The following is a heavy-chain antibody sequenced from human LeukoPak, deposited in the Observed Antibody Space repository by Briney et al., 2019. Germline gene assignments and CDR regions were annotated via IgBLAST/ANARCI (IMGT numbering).Heavy chain of an antibody. Sequence: PGGSLRLSCAASGFTFSSYTMNWVRQPPGKGLEWVSSISSSSSYIYYADSVKGRLTISRDNAKNSLYMQMNSLRAEDTAVYYCARDPTPRYCSGGSCYTHYGMDVWGQGTTVTVSS. CDR2: ISSSSSYI. CDR3: ARDPTPRYCSGGSCYTHYGMDV. CDR1: GFTFSSYT. J-gene: IGHJ6*02. V-gene: IGHV3-21*01. D-gene: IGHD2-15*01.